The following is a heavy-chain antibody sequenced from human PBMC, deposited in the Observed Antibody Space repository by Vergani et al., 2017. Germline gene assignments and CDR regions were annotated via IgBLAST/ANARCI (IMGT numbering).Heavy chain of an antibody. CDR1: EYSFGNYW. CDR2: IYPADSDT. CDR3: ARHTTYTDS. D-gene: IGHD1-1*01. J-gene: IGHJ4*02. V-gene: IGHV5-51*01. Sequence: EVELVQSGPEMRKPGESLQISCKGSEYSFGNYWIGWVRQMPGKGLEWMGIIYPADSDTRYSPSFQGQVTISADKSISTAFLQCDSLKASDTALYYCARHTTYTDSWGQGTLVTVSS.